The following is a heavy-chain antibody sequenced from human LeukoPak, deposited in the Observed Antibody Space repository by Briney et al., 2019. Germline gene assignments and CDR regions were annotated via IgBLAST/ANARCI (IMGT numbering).Heavy chain of an antibody. CDR3: ARWGYSSSWYDYYMDV. D-gene: IGHD6-13*01. J-gene: IGHJ6*03. CDR2: IIPIFGTA. CDR1: GGTFSCYA. Sequence: SVKVSCKASGGTFSCYAISWVRQAPGQGLEWMGGIIPIFGTANYAQKFQGRVTITTDESTSTAYMELSSLRSEDTAVYYCARWGYSSSWYDYYMDVWGKGTTVTVSS. V-gene: IGHV1-69*05.